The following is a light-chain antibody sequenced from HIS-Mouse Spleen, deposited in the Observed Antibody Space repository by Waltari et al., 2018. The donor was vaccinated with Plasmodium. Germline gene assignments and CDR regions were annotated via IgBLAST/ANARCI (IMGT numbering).Light chain of an antibody. CDR3: QQYGSSPPGIT. V-gene: IGKV3-20*01. CDR2: GAS. Sequence: EIVLTQSPGTLSLSPVERATLSCRASQSVSSSYLAWYQQKPGQAPRLLIYGASSRATGIPDRFSGSGSGTDFTLTISRLEPEDFAVYYCQQYGSSPPGITFGPGTKVDIK. CDR1: QSVSSSY. J-gene: IGKJ3*01.